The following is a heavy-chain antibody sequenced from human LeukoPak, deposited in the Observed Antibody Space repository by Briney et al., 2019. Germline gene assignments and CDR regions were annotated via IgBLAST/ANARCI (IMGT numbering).Heavy chain of an antibody. CDR1: GGSISSYY. CDR3: ARVESSWYIEK. V-gene: IGHV4-59*01. D-gene: IGHD6-13*01. J-gene: IGHJ4*02. CDR2: IYCSAST. Sequence: SETLSLTCTVSGGSISSYYWSWIRQPPGKGLEWIGYIYCSASTNYNPSLKSRVTISVDTSKNQFSLKLSSVTAADTAVYYCARVESSWYIEKWGQGTLVNVSS.